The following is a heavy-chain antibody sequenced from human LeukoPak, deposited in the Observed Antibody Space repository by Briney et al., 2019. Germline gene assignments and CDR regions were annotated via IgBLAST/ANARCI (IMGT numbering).Heavy chain of an antibody. CDR1: GFTVSSIY. V-gene: IGHV3-53*01. CDR3: ASSSYYYDSSGLKYYFDY. D-gene: IGHD3-22*01. J-gene: IGHJ4*02. CDR2: IYSGGST. Sequence: GGSLRLSCAASGFTVSSIYMSWVRQGPGKGLEWVSVIYSGGSTYSADSVKGRFTISRDNSKNTLYLQMSSLRAEDTAVYYCASSSYYYDSSGLKYYFDYWGQGTLVTVSS.